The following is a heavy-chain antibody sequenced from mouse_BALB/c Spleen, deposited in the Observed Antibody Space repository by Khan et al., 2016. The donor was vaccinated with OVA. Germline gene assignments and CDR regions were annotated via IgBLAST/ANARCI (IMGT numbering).Heavy chain of an antibody. V-gene: IGHV1-63*02. CDR1: GYTFTNYW. CDR3: ARWATWYFDD. J-gene: IGHJ1*01. D-gene: IGHD3-1*01. Sequence: QMQLEESGGEVVRPGTSVKISCKASGYTFTNYWLGWVKQRPGNGLEWIGDIYPGGDYTNYNEKFKGKATLTVDTSSSTANMQLSSLTSEDSAVYFCARWATWYFDDWGAGTTVIVSS. CDR2: IYPGGDYT.